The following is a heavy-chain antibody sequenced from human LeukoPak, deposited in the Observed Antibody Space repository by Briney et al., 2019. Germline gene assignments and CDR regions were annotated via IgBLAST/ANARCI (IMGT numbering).Heavy chain of an antibody. V-gene: IGHV3-43D*03. D-gene: IGHD4-17*01. Sequence: GGSLRLSCAASGFTFDDYAMHWVRHAPGKGLQWISSINWVGDTSSYADSVKGRFTVSRDNTKGSLYLQMHSLRSKDTALYYCAKDRQYGDYGGGDFFDSWGQGTLVTVSS. CDR3: AKDRQYGDYGGGDFFDS. CDR1: GFTFDDYA. CDR2: INWVGDTS. J-gene: IGHJ4*02.